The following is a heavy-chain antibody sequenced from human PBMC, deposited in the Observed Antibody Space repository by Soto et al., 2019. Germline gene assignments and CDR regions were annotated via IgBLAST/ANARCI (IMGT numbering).Heavy chain of an antibody. Sequence: GGSLRLSCAASGFTFSSYSMNWVRQAPGKGLEWVSSISSSSSYIYYADSVKGRFTISRDNAKNSLYLQMNSLRAEDTAVYYCARGGGYSYGYDYWGQGTLVTVSS. V-gene: IGHV3-21*01. D-gene: IGHD5-18*01. CDR2: ISSSSSYI. CDR3: ARGGGYSYGYDY. J-gene: IGHJ4*02. CDR1: GFTFSSYS.